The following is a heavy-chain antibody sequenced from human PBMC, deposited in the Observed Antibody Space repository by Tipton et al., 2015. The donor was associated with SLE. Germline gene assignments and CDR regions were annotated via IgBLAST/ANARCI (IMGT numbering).Heavy chain of an antibody. V-gene: IGHV1-2*02. CDR1: GYTFTDYY. D-gene: IGHD2-21*02. Sequence: QVQLVQSGAEVKKPGASMKVSCKASGYTFTDYYIHWLRQAPGQGLEWMGWINPNTGGTNYAQKFQGRVTMTRDTSVSTVYMELSRLRSDDTAVYSCAKSQILYRDRYWFDPWGQGTLVTVSS. CDR3: AKSQILYRDRYWFDP. J-gene: IGHJ5*02. CDR2: INPNTGGT.